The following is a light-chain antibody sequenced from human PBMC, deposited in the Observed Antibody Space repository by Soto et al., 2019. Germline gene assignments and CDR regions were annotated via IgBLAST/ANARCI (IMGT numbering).Light chain of an antibody. CDR1: QSISIW. CDR3: QHYNDYSWT. CDR2: KTS. V-gene: IGKV1-5*03. J-gene: IGKJ1*01. Sequence: DIHMTQSPSTLSASVGDIVTITCRASQSISIWLAWYQQKPGKAPNLLIYKTSSLETGVASRFSGSESGTEFSLTIGSLQPDDFSTYYCQHYNDYSWTFGQGTKVEVK.